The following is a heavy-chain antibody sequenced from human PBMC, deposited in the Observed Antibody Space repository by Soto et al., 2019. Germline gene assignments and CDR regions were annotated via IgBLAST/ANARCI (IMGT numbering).Heavy chain of an antibody. CDR2: TCRYGREL. D-gene: IGHD1-1*01. CDR3: VRGTTAWRGMDY. J-gene: IGHJ4*02. V-gene: IGHV3-74*01. Sequence: EVQLVESGGGFNQPGGSLRLSCAASGFTFSTYCMHWVRHTPGTGLVWVSRTCRYGRELYYADSVKGRFTISRDDAKNTLYLQMDSMRVEDTGIYYCVRGTTAWRGMDYWGQGALVTVSS. CDR1: GFTFSTYC.